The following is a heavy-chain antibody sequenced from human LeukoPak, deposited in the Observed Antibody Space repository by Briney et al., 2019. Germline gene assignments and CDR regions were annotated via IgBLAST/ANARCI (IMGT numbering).Heavy chain of an antibody. J-gene: IGHJ4*02. CDR2: ISSSSSYI. CDR3: ARRMTYYYDSSGYYHYFDY. D-gene: IGHD3-22*01. CDR1: GFTFSSYW. V-gene: IGHV3-21*01. Sequence: GGSLRLSCAASGFTFSSYWMHWVRQAPGKGLEWVSSISSSSSYIYYADSVKGRFTISRDNAKNSLYLQMNSLRAEDTAVYYCARRMTYYYDSSGYYHYFDYWGQGTLVTVSS.